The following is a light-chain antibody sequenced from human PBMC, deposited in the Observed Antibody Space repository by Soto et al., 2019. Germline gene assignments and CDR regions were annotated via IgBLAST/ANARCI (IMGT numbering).Light chain of an antibody. V-gene: IGKV3-20*01. J-gene: IGKJ4*01. CDR2: GAS. Sequence: EIVLTQSPGTLSLSPGERATLSCRASQSVSSSYLAWYQPKPGQAPRLLIYGASNRATGIPDRFSGSGSGTDFTLTISRMEPEDFAVYYCQQYGGSPPLTFGGGTKVEIK. CDR3: QQYGGSPPLT. CDR1: QSVSSSY.